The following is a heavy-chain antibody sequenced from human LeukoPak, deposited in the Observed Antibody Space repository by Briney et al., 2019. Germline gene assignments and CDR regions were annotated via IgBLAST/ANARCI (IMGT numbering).Heavy chain of an antibody. CDR1: GGSISSSNW. Sequence: SETLSLTCTVPGGSISSSNWWSWVRQPPGKGLEWIGEIYHSGSTNYNPSLKSRVTISVDKSKNQFSLKLNSVTAADTAVYYCATVWGYPDYYFDYWGQGTLVTVSS. V-gene: IGHV4-4*02. CDR2: IYHSGST. J-gene: IGHJ4*02. D-gene: IGHD2-21*01. CDR3: ATVWGYPDYYFDY.